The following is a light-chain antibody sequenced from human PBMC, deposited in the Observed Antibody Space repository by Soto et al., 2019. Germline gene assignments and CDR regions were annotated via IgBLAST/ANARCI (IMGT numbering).Light chain of an antibody. V-gene: IGKV1-5*01. J-gene: IGKJ5*01. CDR1: HYISRW. Sequence: IQMTQSPSTLSASAGDRVSITCRASHYISRWLAWYQQRPGKAPSLLITDASKLESGVPPRFNGGRSGTEFTLTISSLQPDDFGTYYCQQYYSSPVTFGLGTRLEIK. CDR3: QQYYSSPVT. CDR2: DAS.